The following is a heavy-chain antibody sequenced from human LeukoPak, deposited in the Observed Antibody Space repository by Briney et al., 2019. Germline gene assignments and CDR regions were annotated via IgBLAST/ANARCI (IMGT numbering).Heavy chain of an antibody. Sequence: GGSLRLSCAASGLTFSSYGMHWVRQAPGKGLEWVAVISYDGSNKYYADSVKGRFTISRDNSKNTLYLQMNSLRAEDTAVYYCAKDEADYWGQGTLVTVSS. CDR2: ISYDGSNK. CDR3: AKDEADY. J-gene: IGHJ4*02. V-gene: IGHV3-30*18. CDR1: GLTFSSYG.